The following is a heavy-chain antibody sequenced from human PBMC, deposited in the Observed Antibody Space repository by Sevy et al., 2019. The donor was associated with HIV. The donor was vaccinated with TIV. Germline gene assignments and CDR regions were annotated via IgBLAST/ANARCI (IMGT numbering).Heavy chain of an antibody. Sequence: GRSLRLSCATSGFTFNNYNMNWVRQAPGKGLEWVSSVSGSSNYIYYAESVKGRFIISRDNTKNTLYLQMNSLRVDDTALYYCARGPPDGSYEYFDYWGQGTLVNVSS. CDR3: ARGPPDGSYEYFDY. CDR2: VSGSSNYI. V-gene: IGHV3-21*06. D-gene: IGHD3-10*01. J-gene: IGHJ4*02. CDR1: GFTFNNYN.